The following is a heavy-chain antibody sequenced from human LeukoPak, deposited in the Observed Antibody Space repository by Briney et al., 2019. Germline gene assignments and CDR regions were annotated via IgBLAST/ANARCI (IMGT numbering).Heavy chain of an antibody. J-gene: IGHJ6*03. V-gene: IGHV4-39*01. CDR3: ARQNDYVWGSYRKKGYYYYMDV. CDR2: IYCSGST. D-gene: IGHD3-16*02. CDR1: GGSISSSSYY. Sequence: SETLSLTCTVSGGSISSSSYYWGWIRQPPGKGLEWIGSIYCSGSTYYNPSLKSRVTISVDTSKNQFSLKLSSVTAADTAVYYCARQNDYVWGSYRKKGYYYYMDVWGKGTTVTVSS.